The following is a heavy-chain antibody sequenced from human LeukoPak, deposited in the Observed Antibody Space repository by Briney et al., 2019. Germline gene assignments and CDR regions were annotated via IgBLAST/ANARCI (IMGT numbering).Heavy chain of an antibody. J-gene: IGHJ3*02. V-gene: IGHV3-33*01. D-gene: IGHD5-24*01. CDR1: GFTFGSYG. Sequence: GGSLRLSCAASGFTFGSYGMHWVRQAPGKGLEGVAVIWFDGSNKYYGDSVTGRFTISRDNSKNTLYLQMNSLRAEDTAVYYCAREQSDGFNIWGQGTMVTVSS. CDR2: IWFDGSNK. CDR3: AREQSDGFNI.